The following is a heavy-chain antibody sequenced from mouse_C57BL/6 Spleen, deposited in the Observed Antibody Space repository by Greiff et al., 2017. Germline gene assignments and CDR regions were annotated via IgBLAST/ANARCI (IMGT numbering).Heavy chain of an antibody. V-gene: IGHV8-12*01. CDR1: GFSLSTSGMG. Sequence: QVTLKESGPGILQPSQTLSLTCSFSGFSLSTSGMGVSWIRQPSGKGLEWLAHIYWDDDKRYNPSLKSRLTISKDTSRNQVFLKITSVDTADTATYYCARRANWGFAYWGQGTLVTVSA. J-gene: IGHJ3*01. CDR2: IYWDDDK. D-gene: IGHD4-1*01. CDR3: ARRANWGFAY.